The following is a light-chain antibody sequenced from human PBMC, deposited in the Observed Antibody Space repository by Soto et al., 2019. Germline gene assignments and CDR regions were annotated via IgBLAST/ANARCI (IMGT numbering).Light chain of an antibody. CDR1: QNININY. V-gene: IGKV3-20*01. Sequence: EIVLTQSPGTLSLSRGGRATLLCRASQNININYLAWYQQKPGQAPRILIYGASIRATGIPDRFSVTESGTDFNLTVHRLEPEDCAVYEGQQYGSSTLTFGGVTKVDIK. CDR2: GAS. CDR3: QQYGSSTLT. J-gene: IGKJ4*01.